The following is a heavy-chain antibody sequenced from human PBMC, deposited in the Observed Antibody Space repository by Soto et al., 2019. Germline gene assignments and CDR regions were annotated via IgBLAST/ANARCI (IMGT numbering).Heavy chain of an antibody. D-gene: IGHD1-26*01. CDR1: GDSLSTSSYY. CDR2: IYYSGAT. J-gene: IGHJ1*01. CDR3: ARLAYSGYLQT. Sequence: PSETLSLTCDVSGDSLSTSSYYWGWIRQPPGKGLEWIASIYYSGATYYNPSLQSRVTISVDTSNNRFSLTLSSLTAADTAVYFCARLAYSGYLQTWGQGSLVTVSS. V-gene: IGHV4-39*02.